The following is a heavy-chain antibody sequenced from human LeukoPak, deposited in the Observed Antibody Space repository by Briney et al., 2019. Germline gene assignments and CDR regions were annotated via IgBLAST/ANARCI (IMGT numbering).Heavy chain of an antibody. Sequence: SSETLSLTCTVSGGSISSGSYYWYWIRQPAGKGLEWIGHIYTSGSTNYNPSLKSRVTMSVDTSKNQFSLKLSSVTATDTAVYYCTGGRGIWGQGTLVTVSS. CDR2: IYTSGST. V-gene: IGHV4-61*09. CDR3: TGGRGI. CDR1: GGSISSGSYY. J-gene: IGHJ4*02. D-gene: IGHD3-10*01.